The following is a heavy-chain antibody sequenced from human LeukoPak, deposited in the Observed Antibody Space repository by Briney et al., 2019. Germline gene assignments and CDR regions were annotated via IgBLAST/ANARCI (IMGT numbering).Heavy chain of an antibody. Sequence: SETLSLTCAVYGGSFSGYYWSWIRQPPGKGLEWIGEINHSGSANYNPSLKSRVTISVDTSKNQFSLKLSSVTAADTAVYYCARSRGVIDYWGQGTLVTVSS. V-gene: IGHV4-34*01. CDR3: ARSRGVIDY. J-gene: IGHJ4*02. CDR2: INHSGSA. D-gene: IGHD3-10*01. CDR1: GGSFSGYY.